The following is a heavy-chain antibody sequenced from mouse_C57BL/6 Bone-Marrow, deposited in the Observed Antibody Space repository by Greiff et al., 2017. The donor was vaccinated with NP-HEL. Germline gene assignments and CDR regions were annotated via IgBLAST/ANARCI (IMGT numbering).Heavy chain of an antibody. V-gene: IGHV1-9*01. CDR2: ILPGSGST. CDR1: GYTFTGYW. CDR3: ASGTTVVATHFDY. D-gene: IGHD1-1*01. Sequence: VQLQQSGAELMKPGASVKLSCKATGYTFTGYWIEWVKQRPGHGLEWIGEILPGSGSTNYNEKFKGKATFTADTSSNTAYMQLSSLTTEDSAIYYCASGTTVVATHFDYWGKGTTLTVSS. J-gene: IGHJ2*01.